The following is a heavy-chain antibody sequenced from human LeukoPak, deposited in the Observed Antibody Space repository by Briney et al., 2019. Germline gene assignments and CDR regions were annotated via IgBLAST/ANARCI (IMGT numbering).Heavy chain of an antibody. J-gene: IGHJ4*02. CDR1: GLRSSSYW. V-gene: IGHV3-7*01. CDR2: IDQDESER. D-gene: IGHD1-26*01. Sequence: GGSLRLSCATSGLRSSSYWMSWVRQAPGKGLEWVANIDQDESERNYVDSAKGRFTIFRDGAKNSVYLQMNSLKDEDTAVYYCAIAVGWELGYWGQGTLVTVSS. CDR3: AIAVGWELGY.